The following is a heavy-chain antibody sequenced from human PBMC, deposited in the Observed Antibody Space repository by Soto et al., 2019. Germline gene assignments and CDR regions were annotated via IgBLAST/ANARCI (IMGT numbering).Heavy chain of an antibody. CDR1: GFTFSSYA. J-gene: IGHJ4*02. CDR3: ARDGGLWFEELCGGDY. D-gene: IGHD3-10*01. V-gene: IGHV3-30-3*01. CDR2: ISYDGSNK. Sequence: QVQLVESGGGVVQPGRSLRLSCAASGFTFSSYAMHWVRQAPGKGLEWVAVISYDGSNKYYADSVKVRFTISRDNSKKTLYLQMNSLRAEDTAVYYCARDGGLWFEELCGGDYWGQGTLVTVSS.